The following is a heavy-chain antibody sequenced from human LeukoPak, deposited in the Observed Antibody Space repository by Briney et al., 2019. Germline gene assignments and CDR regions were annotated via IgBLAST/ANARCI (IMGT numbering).Heavy chain of an antibody. J-gene: IGHJ4*02. CDR3: ASTPGFWFGELLSPYFDY. CDR2: IYHSGST. D-gene: IGHD3-10*01. Sequence: SQTLSLTCAVSGGSISSGGYSWSWIRQPPGKGLEWIGYIYHSGSTYYNPSLKSRVTISVDRSKNQFSLKLSSVTAADTAVYYCASTPGFWFGELLSPYFDYWGQGTLVTVSS. V-gene: IGHV4-30-2*01. CDR1: GGSISSGGYS.